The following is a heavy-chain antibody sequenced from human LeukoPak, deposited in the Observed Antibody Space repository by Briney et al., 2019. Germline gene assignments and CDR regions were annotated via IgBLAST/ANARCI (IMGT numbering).Heavy chain of an antibody. D-gene: IGHD6-19*01. CDR1: GFTFSSYG. CDR3: AKDRGSGWYENWFHP. V-gene: IGHV3-30*02. Sequence: GGSLRLSCAASGFTFSSYGMHWVRQAPGKGLEWVAFIRYDGSNKYYADSVKGRFTISRDNSKNTLYLQMNSLRAEDTAVYYCAKDRGSGWYENWFHPWGQGTLVTVSS. CDR2: IRYDGSNK. J-gene: IGHJ5*02.